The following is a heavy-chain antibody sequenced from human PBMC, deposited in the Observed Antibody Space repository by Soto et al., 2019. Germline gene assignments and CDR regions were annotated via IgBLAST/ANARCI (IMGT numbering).Heavy chain of an antibody. J-gene: IGHJ4*02. CDR2: LNKDGSRT. Sequence: LXLSCAASVFTFSNYLFHWFRQAPGKGLVWVSRLNKDGSRTDYADSVKGRFTIFRDNARNTLYLQINSLRAEDTAVYYCGRDLGGVGSYWGQGTLVTVSS. D-gene: IGHD3-16*01. CDR3: GRDLGGVGSY. V-gene: IGHV3-74*01. CDR1: VFTFSNYL.